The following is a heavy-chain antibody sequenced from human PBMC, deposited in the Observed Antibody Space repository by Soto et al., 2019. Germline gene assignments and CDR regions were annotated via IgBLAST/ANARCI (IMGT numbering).Heavy chain of an antibody. J-gene: IGHJ1*01. D-gene: IGHD2-2*01. CDR1: GGSISSSSYY. Sequence: SETLSLTCTVSGGSISSSSYYWGWIRQPPGKGLEWIGSIYYSGSTYYNPSLKSRVTISVDTSKNQFSLKLSSVTAADTAVYYCAGRLGYCSSTSCWYFQHWGQGTLVTVSS. CDR2: IYYSGST. CDR3: AGRLGYCSSTSCWYFQH. V-gene: IGHV4-39*01.